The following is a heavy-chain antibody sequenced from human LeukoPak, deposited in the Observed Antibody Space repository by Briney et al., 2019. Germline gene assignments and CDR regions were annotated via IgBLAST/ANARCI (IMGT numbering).Heavy chain of an antibody. D-gene: IGHD3-16*01. V-gene: IGHV3-23*01. CDR2: ISGSGGST. Sequence: GGSLRLSCAASGFTFSSYAMSWVRQAPGKGLEWVSAISGSGGSTYYADSVKGRFTISRDNSKNTLYLQMNSLRAEDTDVYYCAKGYYDYVWGSYYFDYWGQGILVTVSS. CDR3: AKGYYDYVWGSYYFDY. J-gene: IGHJ4*02. CDR1: GFTFSSYA.